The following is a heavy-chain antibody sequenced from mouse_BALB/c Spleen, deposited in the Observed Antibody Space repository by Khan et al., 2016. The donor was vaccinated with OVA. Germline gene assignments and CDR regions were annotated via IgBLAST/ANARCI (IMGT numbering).Heavy chain of an antibody. Sequence: QVQLKQSGAELVRPGVSVKISCKGSGYTFTDFTMHWVKQSHAKSLEWIGVISTYYGDATYNQKFKGKATMTVDKSSSTVYMELARLTSEDSAIXCWGRGGGGDRFAYWGQGTLVTVSA. J-gene: IGHJ3*01. CDR3: GRGGGGDRFAY. CDR2: ISTYYGDA. V-gene: IGHV1S137*01. CDR1: GYTFTDFT.